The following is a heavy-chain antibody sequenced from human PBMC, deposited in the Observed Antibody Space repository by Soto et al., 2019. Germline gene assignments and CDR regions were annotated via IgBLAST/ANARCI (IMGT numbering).Heavy chain of an antibody. CDR2: IYHSGST. D-gene: IGHD3-3*01. Sequence: SETLSLTCAVSGYSISSGYYWGWIRQPPGKGLEWIGSIYHSGSTYYNPSLKSRVTISVDTSKNQFSLKLSSVTAAETAVYYCARDCSRTIFGLVIITGDAFDIWGQGTMVTVSS. CDR1: GYSISSGYY. J-gene: IGHJ3*02. V-gene: IGHV4-38-2*02. CDR3: ARDCSRTIFGLVIITGDAFDI.